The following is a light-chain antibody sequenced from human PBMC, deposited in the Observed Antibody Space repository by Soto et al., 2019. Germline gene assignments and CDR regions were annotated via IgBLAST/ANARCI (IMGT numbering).Light chain of an antibody. CDR2: SAS. CDR1: QSVSSN. J-gene: IGKJ5*01. V-gene: IGKV3-15*01. CDR3: QQYNKWPST. Sequence: EIVLTQSPATLSLSPGERVTLSCRASQSVSSNFAWYQQKPGQPPRLLIYSASTRATGIPARFSGSGSGTEFTLTMSSLQSEDFAVYYCQQYNKWPSTFGQGTRLEIK.